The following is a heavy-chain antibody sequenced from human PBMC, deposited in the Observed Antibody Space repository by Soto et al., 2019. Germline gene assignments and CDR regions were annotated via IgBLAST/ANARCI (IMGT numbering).Heavy chain of an antibody. V-gene: IGHV1-69*01. Sequence: VQLVQSGAEVKQPGSSVKGSCQASGVTFSSFAISWVRQAPGQGLEWMGGIIPIFRTPNYAQNFQGRVTITADESTSSVYMELSRLRSEDTAVYYCARSTGSGFRPGTHRFNWFDPWGQGTLVTVSS. J-gene: IGHJ5*02. CDR1: GVTFSSFA. D-gene: IGHD5-12*01. CDR2: IIPIFRTP. CDR3: ARSTGSGFRPGTHRFNWFDP.